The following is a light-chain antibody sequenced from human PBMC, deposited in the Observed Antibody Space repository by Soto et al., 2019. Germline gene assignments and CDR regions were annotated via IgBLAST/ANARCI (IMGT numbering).Light chain of an antibody. CDR2: DAS. Sequence: DIQMTQSPSTLSASEGDRVTVXXRASQSISSWLAWYQQKPGKVPKXLIYDASNLGSGVPSRFSGSGAGTQFTLTISGLQPDDSATYYCQQYNDYSRTFGQGTKVDIK. V-gene: IGKV1-5*01. CDR3: QQYNDYSRT. J-gene: IGKJ1*01. CDR1: QSISSW.